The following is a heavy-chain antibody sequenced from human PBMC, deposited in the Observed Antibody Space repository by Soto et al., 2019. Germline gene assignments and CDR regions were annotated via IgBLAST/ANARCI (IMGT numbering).Heavy chain of an antibody. CDR1: GFTFSNYY. D-gene: IGHD6-19*01. CDR3: ARSYSSGWEFDY. J-gene: IGHJ4*02. Sequence: LRRSCGASGFTFSNYYMSWIRQAPGKGLEWVSYISSTGRTIYYADSVKGRFTVSRDNAQNSLSLKLNSLRVEDTAVYYCARSYSSGWEFDYWGQGTQVTVSS. V-gene: IGHV3-11*01. CDR2: ISSTGRTI.